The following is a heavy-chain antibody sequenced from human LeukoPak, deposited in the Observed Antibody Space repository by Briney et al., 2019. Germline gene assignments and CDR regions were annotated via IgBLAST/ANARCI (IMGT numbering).Heavy chain of an antibody. J-gene: IGHJ6*03. CDR3: ARGGITVVPAAMKASNYYYYYMDV. D-gene: IGHD2-2*01. V-gene: IGHV4-59*12. CDR2: IYYSGST. Sequence: SETLSLTCTVSGGSISSYYWSWIRQPPGKGLEWIGYIYYSGSTNYNPSLKSRVTISVDASKNQFSLKLSSVTAADTAVYYCARGGITVVPAAMKASNYYYYYMDVWGKGTTVTVSS. CDR1: GGSISSYY.